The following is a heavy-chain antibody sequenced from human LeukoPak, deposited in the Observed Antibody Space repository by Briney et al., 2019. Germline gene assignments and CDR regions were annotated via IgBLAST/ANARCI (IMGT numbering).Heavy chain of an antibody. V-gene: IGHV3-7*02. Sequence: GGSLRLSCVASGFIFRNYWMSWVRQAPGKGLEWVANINHDGGGKNCVDSVKGRFTISRDNAKSSLYLQMNSLRVEDTAVYYCAITGGPTVTAFDLWGQGIMVADSS. CDR2: INHDGGGK. CDR3: AITGGPTVTAFDL. D-gene: IGHD4-17*01. J-gene: IGHJ4*02. CDR1: GFIFRNYW.